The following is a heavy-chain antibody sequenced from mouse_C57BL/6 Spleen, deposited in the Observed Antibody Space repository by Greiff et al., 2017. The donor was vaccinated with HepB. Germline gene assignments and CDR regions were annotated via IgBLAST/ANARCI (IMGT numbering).Heavy chain of an antibody. V-gene: IGHV1-53*01. D-gene: IGHD1-1*01. CDR3: APTVVATGYFDG. CDR2: INPSNGGT. J-gene: IGHJ1*03. Sequence: QVQLQQPGTELVKPGASVKLSCKASGYTFTSYWMHWVKQRPGQGLEWIGNINPSNGGTNYNEKFKSKATLTVDKSSSTAYMQRSSLTSEDSAVYYCAPTVVATGYFDGWGTGTTVTVSS. CDR1: GYTFTSYW.